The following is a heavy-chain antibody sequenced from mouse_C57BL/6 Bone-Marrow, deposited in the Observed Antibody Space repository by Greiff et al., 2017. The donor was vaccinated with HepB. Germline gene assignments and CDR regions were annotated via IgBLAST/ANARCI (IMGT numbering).Heavy chain of an antibody. Sequence: QVQLQQPGAELVRPGSSVKLSCKASGYTFTSYWMDWVKQRPGQGLEWIGNIYPSDSETHYNQKFKDKATLTVDKSSSTAYMQLSSLTSEDSAIYYCARSDWEFAYWGQGTLVTVSA. J-gene: IGHJ3*01. CDR2: IYPSDSET. CDR1: GYTFTSYW. V-gene: IGHV1-61*01. CDR3: ARSDWEFAY. D-gene: IGHD4-1*01.